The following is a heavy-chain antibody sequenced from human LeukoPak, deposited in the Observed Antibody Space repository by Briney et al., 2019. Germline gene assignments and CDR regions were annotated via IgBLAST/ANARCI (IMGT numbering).Heavy chain of an antibody. J-gene: IGHJ5*02. CDR2: ITISGHTK. V-gene: IGHV3-48*03. CDR3: ARGDPHADL. Sequence: TGGSLRLSCAASGFDLSTYEMNWVRQAPGQGLEWIADITISGHTKNYADSVKGRFTISRDNARTSLYLQMNSLRVEDTGVYYCARGDPHADLWGQGTLVTVSS. CDR1: GFDLSTYE.